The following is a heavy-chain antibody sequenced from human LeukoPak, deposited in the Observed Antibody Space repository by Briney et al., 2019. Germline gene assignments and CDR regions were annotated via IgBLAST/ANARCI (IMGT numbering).Heavy chain of an antibody. J-gene: IGHJ4*02. CDR3: ARPPYGGVDY. CDR1: GFTFSSYI. V-gene: IGHV3-21*06. Sequence: GGSLRLSCAASGFTFSSYIMNWVRRAPGKGLEWVSSITSRSSYIYYADSVKGRFTISRDNAKNTLYLQMNSLRAEDTAVYYCARPPYGGVDYWGQGTLVTVSS. CDR2: ITSRSSYI. D-gene: IGHD4-23*01.